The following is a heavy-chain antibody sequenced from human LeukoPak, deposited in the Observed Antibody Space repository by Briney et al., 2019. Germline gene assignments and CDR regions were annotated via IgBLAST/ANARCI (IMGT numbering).Heavy chain of an antibody. CDR2: IYHSGST. J-gene: IGHJ4*02. D-gene: IGHD1-26*01. CDR1: GYSIRSNYY. Sequence: PSETLSLTCDVSGYSIRSNYYWGWIRQPPGKGLEWIGSIYHSGSTYYTPSLKSRVTISVDTSKNQLSLKLSSVTAADTAVYYCARSVSYSFDYWGQGTLVTVSS. V-gene: IGHV4-38-2*01. CDR3: ARSVSYSFDY.